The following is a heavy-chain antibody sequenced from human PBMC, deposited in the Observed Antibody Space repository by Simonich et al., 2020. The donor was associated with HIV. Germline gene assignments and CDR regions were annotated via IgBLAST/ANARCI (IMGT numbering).Heavy chain of an antibody. CDR2: ISGRGGNT. CDR1: GFTFSSYA. V-gene: IGHV3-23*01. Sequence: EVQLLESGGGLVQPGGSLRLSCAASGFTFSSYAMSWVRQAPGKGVEGVSAISGRGGNTYYADSVKGRFTISRDNSKNTLYLQMNSLRAEDTAVYYCAKDRYYNFWSGYYDYWGQGTLVTVSS. CDR3: AKDRYYNFWSGYYDY. D-gene: IGHD3-3*01. J-gene: IGHJ4*02.